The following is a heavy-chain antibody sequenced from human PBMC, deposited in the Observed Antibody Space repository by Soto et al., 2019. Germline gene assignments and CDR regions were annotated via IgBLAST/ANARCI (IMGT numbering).Heavy chain of an antibody. V-gene: IGHV4-34*01. CDR3: ARGYASSRRYLPLLDY. D-gene: IGHD3-16*02. Sequence: QVQLQQWGAGLLKPSETLSLRCVVNSGSFSGYYWTWIRQTPGKGLEWIGEISHSGSTNYNPSLMSRVTMSADTSKKQCSLRLSSVTAADTALYFCARGYASSRRYLPLLDYWGQGTLVTVSS. J-gene: IGHJ4*02. CDR2: ISHSGST. CDR1: SGSFSGYY.